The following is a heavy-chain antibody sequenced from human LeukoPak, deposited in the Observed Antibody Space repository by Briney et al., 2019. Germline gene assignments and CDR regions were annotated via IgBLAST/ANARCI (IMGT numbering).Heavy chain of an antibody. V-gene: IGHV3-23*01. CDR3: ASYGDSDY. Sequence: PGGSLRLSCAASGFTFSSYAMSWVRQAPGKGLEWVSTITGRTYYADSVKGRFTVSRDNSKNILYLQMSSLRADDTAVYYCASYGDSDYWGQGTLVTVSS. D-gene: IGHD4-17*01. CDR1: GFTFSSYA. CDR2: ITGRT. J-gene: IGHJ4*02.